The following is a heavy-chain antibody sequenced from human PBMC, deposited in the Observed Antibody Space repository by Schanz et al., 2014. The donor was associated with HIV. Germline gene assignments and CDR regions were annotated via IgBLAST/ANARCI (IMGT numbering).Heavy chain of an antibody. CDR1: GYSFIDYF. J-gene: IGHJ4*02. CDR2: INPKRGDT. CDR3: ARNPYQLLPFDS. V-gene: IGHV1-2*02. D-gene: IGHD2-15*01. Sequence: QVQLVQSGAEVKKPGASVKVSCKASGYSFIDYFMHWVRQAPGQGLEWMGWINPKRGDTRFARKFQGRVTMTRDTSTSTVYLELRSLRSDDTAVYFCARNPYQLLPFDSWGQGTLVTVSS.